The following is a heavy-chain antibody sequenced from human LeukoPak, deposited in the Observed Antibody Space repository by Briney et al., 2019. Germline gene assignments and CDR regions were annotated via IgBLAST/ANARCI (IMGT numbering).Heavy chain of an antibody. CDR2: IKQDGSQK. V-gene: IGHV3-7*01. J-gene: IGHJ4*02. CDR1: GFTFSSYG. Sequence: GGSLRLSCAASGFTFSSYGMHWVRQAPGKGLEWVANIKQDGSQKYYVDSVKGRFTISRDNVENSLYLQMNSLRAEDTAVYYCARDWGRGYFDYWGQGTLVTVSS. D-gene: IGHD3-16*01. CDR3: ARDWGRGYFDY.